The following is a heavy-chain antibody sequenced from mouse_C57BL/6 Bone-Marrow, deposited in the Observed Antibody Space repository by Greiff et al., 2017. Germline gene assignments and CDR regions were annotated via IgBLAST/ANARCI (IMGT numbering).Heavy chain of an antibody. D-gene: IGHD1-1*01. CDR3: ARSTTVERDWFAY. CDR2: INPSSGYT. J-gene: IGHJ3*01. V-gene: IGHV1-7*01. CDR1: GYTFTSYW. Sequence: VQLQQSGAELAKPGASVKLSCKASGYTFTSYWMHWVKQRPGQGLEWIGYINPSSGYTKYNQKFKDKATLTADKSSSTACMQLSSLTYEDSAVYYCARSTTVERDWFAYWGQGTLVTVSA.